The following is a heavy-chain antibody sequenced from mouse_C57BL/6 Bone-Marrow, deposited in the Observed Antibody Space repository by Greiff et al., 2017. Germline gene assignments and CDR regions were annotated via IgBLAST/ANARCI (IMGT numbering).Heavy chain of an antibody. V-gene: IGHV1-81*01. CDR2: IYPRSGNT. Sequence: VQLQQSGAELARPGASVKLSCKASGYTFTSYGISWVKQRTGQGLEWIGEIYPRSGNTYYNEKFKGKATLTADKSSSTAYMELRSLTSEYSAVYFCAKIYYYGSRRFAYWGQGTLVTVSA. CDR1: GYTFTSYG. J-gene: IGHJ3*01. D-gene: IGHD1-1*01. CDR3: AKIYYYGSRRFAY.